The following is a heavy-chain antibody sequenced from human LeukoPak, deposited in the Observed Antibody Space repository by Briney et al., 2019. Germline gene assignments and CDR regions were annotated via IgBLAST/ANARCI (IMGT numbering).Heavy chain of an antibody. D-gene: IGHD3-10*01. CDR2: INHSGST. CDR1: GGSFGGYY. CDR3: ARGRSGYYGSGSQIDY. J-gene: IGHJ4*02. Sequence: PSETLSLTCAAYGGSFGGYYWSWIRQPPGRGLEWIGEINHSGSTNYNPSLKSRVTISVDTSKNQFSLKLSSVTAADTAVYYCARGRSGYYGSGSQIDYWGQGTLVTVSS. V-gene: IGHV4-34*01.